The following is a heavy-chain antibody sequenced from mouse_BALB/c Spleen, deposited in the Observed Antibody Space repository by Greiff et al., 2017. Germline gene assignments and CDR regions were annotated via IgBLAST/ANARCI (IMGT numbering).Heavy chain of an antibody. CDR1: GFTFSSFG. D-gene: IGHD2-1*01. V-gene: IGHV5-17*02. CDR2: ISSGSSTI. Sequence: EVMLVESGGGLVQPGGSRKLSCAASGFTFSSFGMHWVRQAPEKGLEWVAYISSGSSTIYYADTVKGRFTISRDNPKNTLFLQMTSLRSEDTAMYYCAREGNYYGNPYYAMDYWGQGTSVTVSS. CDR3: AREGNYYGNPYYAMDY. J-gene: IGHJ4*01.